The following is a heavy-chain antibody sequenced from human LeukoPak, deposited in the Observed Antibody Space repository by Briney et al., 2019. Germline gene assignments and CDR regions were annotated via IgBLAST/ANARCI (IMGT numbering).Heavy chain of an antibody. D-gene: IGHD6-13*01. Sequence: SETLSLTCTVSGGSISSYYWSWIRQPPGKGLEWIGYIYYSGSTNYNPSLKSRVTISVDTSKNQFSLKLSSVTAADTAVYYCARGSQEQQLVSRAGAYFDYWGQGTLVTVSS. J-gene: IGHJ4*02. CDR1: GGSISSYY. V-gene: IGHV4-59*01. CDR3: ARGSQEQQLVSRAGAYFDY. CDR2: IYYSGST.